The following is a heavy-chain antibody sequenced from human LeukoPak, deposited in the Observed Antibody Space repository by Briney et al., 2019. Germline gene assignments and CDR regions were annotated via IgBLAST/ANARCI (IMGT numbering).Heavy chain of an antibody. CDR1: GFTFSSYY. D-gene: IGHD4-23*01. CDR2: ISYDGGIK. J-gene: IGHJ4*02. V-gene: IGHV3-30*18. Sequence: GGSLRLSCAASGFTFSSYYMHWVRQTPGKGLEWVALISYDGGIKYYGDSVRGRFTPSRDNSQNTVFLEMNNLRPEDTAVYYCAKGGEQKTLRWAMDSWGQGTLVTVSS. CDR3: AKGGEQKTLRWAMDS.